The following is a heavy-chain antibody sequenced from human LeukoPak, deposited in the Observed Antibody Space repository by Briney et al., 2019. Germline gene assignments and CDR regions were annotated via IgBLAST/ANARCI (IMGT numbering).Heavy chain of an antibody. Sequence: GASVKVSCKASGYTFTGYYMHWVRQAPGQGLEWMGWINPNSDGTNYAQKFQGRVTMTRDTSISTAYMELSRLRSDDTAVYYCARDLAYGDYIFDYWGQGTLDTVPS. V-gene: IGHV1-2*02. J-gene: IGHJ4*02. CDR3: ARDLAYGDYIFDY. CDR1: GYTFTGYY. D-gene: IGHD4-17*01. CDR2: INPNSDGT.